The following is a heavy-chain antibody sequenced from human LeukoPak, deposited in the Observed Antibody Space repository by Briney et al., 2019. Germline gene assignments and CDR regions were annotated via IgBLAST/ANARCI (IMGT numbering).Heavy chain of an antibody. CDR3: AKGSDAFDI. Sequence: PGRSLRLSCAASGFTISSYGMHWVRQAPGKGLEWVAVISYDGSNKYYADSVKGRFTISRDNSKNTLYLQMNSLRAEDTAVYYCAKGSDAFDIWGQGTMVTVSS. CDR2: ISYDGSNK. J-gene: IGHJ3*02. CDR1: GFTISSYG. V-gene: IGHV3-30*18.